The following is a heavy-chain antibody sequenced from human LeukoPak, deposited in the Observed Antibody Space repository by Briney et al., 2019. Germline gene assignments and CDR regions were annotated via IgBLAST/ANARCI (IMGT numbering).Heavy chain of an antibody. CDR1: GYTFTGYY. Sequence: ASVKVSCKASGYTFTGYYMHWVRQAPGQGLEWMGWINPNSGGTTYAQKFQGRVTMTRDTSISTAYMELSRLRSDDTAVYYCASGYYYYYMDVWGKGTTVTVSS. CDR3: ASGYYYYYMDV. CDR2: INPNSGGT. J-gene: IGHJ6*03. V-gene: IGHV1-2*02.